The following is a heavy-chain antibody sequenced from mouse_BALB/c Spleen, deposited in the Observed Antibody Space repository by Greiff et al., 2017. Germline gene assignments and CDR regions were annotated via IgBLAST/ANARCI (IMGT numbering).Heavy chain of an antibody. Sequence: VKLVESGPGLVAPSQSLSITCTVSGFSLTSYGVHWVRQPPGKGLEWLGVIWAGGSTNYNSALMSRLSISKDNSKSQVFLKMNSLQTDDTAMYYCARVPTAPYAMDYWGQGTSVTVSS. D-gene: IGHD1-2*01. V-gene: IGHV2-9*02. J-gene: IGHJ4*01. CDR3: ARVPTAPYAMDY. CDR1: GFSLTSYG. CDR2: IWAGGST.